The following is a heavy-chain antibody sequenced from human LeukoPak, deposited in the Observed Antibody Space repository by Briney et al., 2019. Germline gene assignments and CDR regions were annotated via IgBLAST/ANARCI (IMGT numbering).Heavy chain of an antibody. CDR3: ATSFYDSCAVRGSLYYFDY. CDR2: IYYSGST. J-gene: IGHJ4*02. D-gene: IGHD3-22*01. CDR1: GGSISSYY. V-gene: IGHV4-59*01. Sequence: PSETLSLTCTVSGGSISSYYWSWIRQPPGKGLEWIGYIYYSGSTNYNPSLKSRVTISVDTSKNQFSLKLSSVTAADTAVYYCATSFYDSCAVRGSLYYFDYWGQGTLLTVSS.